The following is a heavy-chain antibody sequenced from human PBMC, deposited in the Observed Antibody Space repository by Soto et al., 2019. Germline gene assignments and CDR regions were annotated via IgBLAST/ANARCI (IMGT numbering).Heavy chain of an antibody. CDR2: ISYDGSNK. Sequence: QVQLVESGGGVVQPGRSLRLSCAASGFTFSSYATHWVRQAPGKGLEWVAVISYDGSNKYYADSVKGRFTISRDNSKNTLYLQMNSLRAEDTAVYYCARIRGYSYGYDYFDYWGQGTLVTVSS. CDR3: ARIRGYSYGYDYFDY. D-gene: IGHD5-18*01. J-gene: IGHJ4*02. CDR1: GFTFSSYA. V-gene: IGHV3-30-3*01.